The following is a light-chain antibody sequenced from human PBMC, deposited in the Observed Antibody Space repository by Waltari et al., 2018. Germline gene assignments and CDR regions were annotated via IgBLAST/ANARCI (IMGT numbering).Light chain of an antibody. Sequence: DIVMTQSPDSLTVSLGERATINCKSSQSVIYSATNKNALAGYQQKPGQPPKLLIYWASTPESGVPDRFSGSGSGTDFTLTISNLQAGDVAVYYCQQYYRTPFTFGPGTKVDIK. CDR3: QQYYRTPFT. CDR1: QSVIYSATNKNA. V-gene: IGKV4-1*01. CDR2: WAS. J-gene: IGKJ3*01.